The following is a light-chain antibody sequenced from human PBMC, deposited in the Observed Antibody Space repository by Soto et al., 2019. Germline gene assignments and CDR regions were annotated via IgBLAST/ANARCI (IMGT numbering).Light chain of an antibody. V-gene: IGKV3-20*01. Sequence: EIVLTQSPGTLSLSPGERATLSCRASQSVSSNYLAWYQQKPGQAPRLLIYDASSRATGIPDRFSGSGSGTDFTLTINRLEPEDFAVYYCQQYGSSPRITFGQGTRLEIK. CDR2: DAS. CDR3: QQYGSSPRIT. J-gene: IGKJ5*01. CDR1: QSVSSNY.